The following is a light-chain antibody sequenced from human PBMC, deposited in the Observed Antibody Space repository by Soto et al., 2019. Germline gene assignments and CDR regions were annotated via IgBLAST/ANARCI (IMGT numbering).Light chain of an antibody. Sequence: QSVLTQPPSASGTPGQRVTISCSGSSSNIGGNSVYWYQQFPGTAPKLLIYGSDQRPSGVPDRFSGSKSGTSASLAISGLRTGDEGYYLWGGWEGSLRGWVFGGG. J-gene: IGLJ3*02. CDR3: GGWEGSLRGWV. CDR1: SSNIGGNS. CDR2: GSD. V-gene: IGLV1-47*02.